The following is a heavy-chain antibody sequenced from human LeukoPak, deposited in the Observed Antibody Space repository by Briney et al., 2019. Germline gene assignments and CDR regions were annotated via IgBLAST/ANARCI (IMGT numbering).Heavy chain of an antibody. J-gene: IGHJ3*02. CDR1: GFTFSSYS. CDR2: ISSSSSYI. Sequence: GGSLRLSCAASGFTFSSYSMDWVRQAPGKGLEWVSSISSSSSYISYADSVKGRFTISRDNAKNSLSLQMNRLRSDDTAVYYCARAGLWDYSDSSGYHNGAFDIWGQGTMVTVSS. CDR3: ARAGLWDYSDSSGYHNGAFDI. D-gene: IGHD3-22*01. V-gene: IGHV3-21*04.